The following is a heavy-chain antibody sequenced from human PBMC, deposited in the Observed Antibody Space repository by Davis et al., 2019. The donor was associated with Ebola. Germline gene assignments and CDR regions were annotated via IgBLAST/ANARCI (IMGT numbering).Heavy chain of an antibody. CDR3: AASSPDFRNDRLNLDY. V-gene: IGHV1-69*04. CDR1: GYTFTSYG. CDR2: IIPIIGVA. D-gene: IGHD1-1*01. J-gene: IGHJ4*02. Sequence: SVKVSCKASGYTFTSYGISWVRQAPGQGLKWMGRIIPIIGVANYAQIFQDRVTITADESTSTAYMELSGLRSEDTAMYYCAASSPDFRNDRLNLDYWGQGTLVTVSS.